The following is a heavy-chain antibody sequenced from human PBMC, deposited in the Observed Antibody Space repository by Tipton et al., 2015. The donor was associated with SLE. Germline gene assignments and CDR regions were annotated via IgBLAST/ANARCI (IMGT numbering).Heavy chain of an antibody. CDR3: AKDKDMYDSHPAY. CDR1: GFMFNSYA. J-gene: IGHJ4*02. D-gene: IGHD3-3*01. Sequence: SLRLSCAASGFMFNSYAMSWVRQAPGKGLEWVPSISGGGDVTYHTDSVKGRFAISRDNSKNTLYLQMNSLRAEDTAVYYCAKDKDMYDSHPAYWGQGTLVTVSS. CDR2: ISGGGDVT. V-gene: IGHV3-23*01.